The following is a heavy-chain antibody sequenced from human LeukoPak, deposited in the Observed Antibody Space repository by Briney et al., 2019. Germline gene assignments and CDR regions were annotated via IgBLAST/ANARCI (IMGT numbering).Heavy chain of an antibody. V-gene: IGHV1-46*01. D-gene: IGHD1-26*01. CDR1: GNTFTSDC. Sequence: ASVKVSCKASGNTFTSDCMNWVRQAPGQGLEWMGIVHSSGGVIKYAQEFQDRVTVTRDPSTSTIYMELSSLRSEDTAVYYCVGSSHQRNWFDPWGQGTLVIVSS. CDR3: VGSSHQRNWFDP. CDR2: VHSSGGVI. J-gene: IGHJ5*02.